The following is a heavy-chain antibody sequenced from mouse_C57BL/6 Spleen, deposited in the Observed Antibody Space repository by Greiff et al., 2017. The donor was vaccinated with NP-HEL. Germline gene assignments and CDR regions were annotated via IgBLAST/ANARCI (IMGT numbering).Heavy chain of an antibody. CDR2: FYPGSGSI. J-gene: IGHJ1*03. V-gene: IGHV1-62-2*01. CDR1: GYTFTEYT. D-gene: IGHD2-4*01. Sequence: VKLMESGAELVKPGASVKLSCKASGYTFTEYTIHWVKQRSGQGLEWIGWFYPGSGSIKYNEKFKDKATLTADKSSSTVYMELSRLTSGDSAVXFCARREGVYYDYPVYFDVWRTGTTVTVSS. CDR3: ARREGVYYDYPVYFDV.